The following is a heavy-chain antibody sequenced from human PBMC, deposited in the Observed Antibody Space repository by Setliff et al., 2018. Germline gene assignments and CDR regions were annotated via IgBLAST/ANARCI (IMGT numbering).Heavy chain of an antibody. CDR2: VFYSGDT. V-gene: IGHV4-59*02. J-gene: IGHJ4*02. Sequence: SETLSLTCTVSGGSVKSHYWSWIRQTPEKGLEWIGFVFYSGDTRYNPSLKSRVTMSVDTSMNQFSLNLRYVTAADTGLYYCARGRNIKLRLLDSWGQGKLVTVSS. D-gene: IGHD1-20*01. CDR3: ARGRNIKLRLLDS. CDR1: GGSVKSHY.